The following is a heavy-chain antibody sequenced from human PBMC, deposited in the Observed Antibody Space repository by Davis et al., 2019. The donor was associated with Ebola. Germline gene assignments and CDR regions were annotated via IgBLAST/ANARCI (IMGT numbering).Heavy chain of an antibody. CDR2: ISWSSATK. D-gene: IGHD2-21*02. V-gene: IGHV3-9*01. J-gene: IGHJ6*02. CDR3: ARSTALYYYGMDV. CDR1: GFSFDDYA. Sequence: SLKISCAASGFSFDDYAMHWVRQAPGKGLEWVPGISWSSATKVYADSVKGRFTISRDNTKNSLYLQMYSLRTEDTALYYCARSTALYYYGMDVWGQGTTVTVSS.